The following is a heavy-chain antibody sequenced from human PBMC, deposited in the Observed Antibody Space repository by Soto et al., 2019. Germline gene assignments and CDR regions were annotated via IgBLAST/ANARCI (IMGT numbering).Heavy chain of an antibody. D-gene: IGHD5-12*01. Sequence: GGSLRLSCAASGFTFSSYSMNWVRQAPGKGLEWVSSISSSSSYIYYADSVKGRFTISRDNAKNSLYLQMNSLRAEDTAVYYCARVLGSMATIIDYWGQGTLVTVSS. CDR1: GFTFSSYS. CDR2: ISSSSSYI. J-gene: IGHJ4*02. CDR3: ARVLGSMATIIDY. V-gene: IGHV3-21*01.